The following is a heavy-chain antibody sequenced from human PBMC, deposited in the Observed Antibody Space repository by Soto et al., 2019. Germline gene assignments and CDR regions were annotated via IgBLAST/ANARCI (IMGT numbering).Heavy chain of an antibody. CDR1: GDSISNYF. CDR3: ARVGYCGGDCSFPEY. J-gene: IGHJ4*02. D-gene: IGHD2-21*02. Sequence: PSETLSLTCTVSGDSISNYFWSWIRQPPGKGLEWIGYIYYSGSTNYNPSLKSRVTISVDTSKNQFSLKLSSVTAADTAVYYCARVGYCGGDCSFPEYWGQGTLVTVPS. V-gene: IGHV4-59*01. CDR2: IYYSGST.